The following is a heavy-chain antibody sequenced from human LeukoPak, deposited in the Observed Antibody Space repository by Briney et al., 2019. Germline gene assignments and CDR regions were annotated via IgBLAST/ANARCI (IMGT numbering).Heavy chain of an antibody. CDR3: ASSGSYPYWYFDL. D-gene: IGHD3-10*01. V-gene: IGHV4-59*08. CDR1: GGSISSYY. Sequence: PSETLSLTCTVSGGSISSYYWSWLRQPPGKGLEWIGYIYYSGSTYYNPSLKSRVTISVDTSKNQFSLKLSSVTAADTAVYYCASSGSYPYWYFDLWGRGTLVTVSS. CDR2: IYYSGST. J-gene: IGHJ2*01.